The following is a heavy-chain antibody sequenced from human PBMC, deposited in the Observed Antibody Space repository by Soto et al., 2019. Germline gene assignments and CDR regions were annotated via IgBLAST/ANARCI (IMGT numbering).Heavy chain of an antibody. CDR3: ARVHVMVVAGSTFDY. CDR2: IFHSGSS. D-gene: IGHD6-19*01. CDR1: GGTIGSYY. Sequence: SGPLSLTSTVSGGTIGSYYWSWIRQPPGKGLEWIGSIFHSGSSYYNPSLKSRITISVDTSNNQFSLKLTSVTAADTAVYYCARVHVMVVAGSTFDYWGHGTLVTVSS. J-gene: IGHJ4*01. V-gene: IGHV4-59*08.